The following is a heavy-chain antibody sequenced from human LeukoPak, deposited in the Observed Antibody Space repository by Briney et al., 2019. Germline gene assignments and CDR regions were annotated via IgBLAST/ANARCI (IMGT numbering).Heavy chain of an antibody. CDR2: IYYRGST. J-gene: IGHJ5*02. CDR1: GGSISSYY. D-gene: IGHD3-9*01. V-gene: IGHV4-59*01. Sequence: PSETLSLTCTVSGGSISSYYWSWIRQPPGKGLEWIEYIYYRGSTNYNPSLKSRVTISVDTSKNQFSLKLSSVTAADTAAYYCARSEVLRYFDWSQNWFDPWGQGTLVTVSS. CDR3: ARSEVLRYFDWSQNWFDP.